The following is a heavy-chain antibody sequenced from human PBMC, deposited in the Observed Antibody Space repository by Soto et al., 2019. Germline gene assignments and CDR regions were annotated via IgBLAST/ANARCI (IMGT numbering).Heavy chain of an antibody. D-gene: IGHD6-13*01. CDR1: GGSISSYY. CDR2: MYYSGST. Sequence: SETLSLTCTVSGGSISSYYWSWVRQPPGKGLEWIGYMYYSGSTNYNPSLKSRVTMFSLGPEDTAIYYCATVDTSDWYVGYYFDYWGQGTLVTAPQ. CDR3: FDY. V-gene: IGHV4-59*04. J-gene: IGHJ4*02.